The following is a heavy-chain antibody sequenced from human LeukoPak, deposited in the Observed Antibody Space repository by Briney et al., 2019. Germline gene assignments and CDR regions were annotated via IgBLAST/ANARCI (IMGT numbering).Heavy chain of an antibody. Sequence: GGSLRLSCTPSGFTVSGNYMSWVRQAPGKGLEWVSAISGSGGYTYYADSVKGRFTISRDNSKNTLYLHMDSLRAEDTALYYCAKGSSGYYFALLVWGQGTPVTVSS. J-gene: IGHJ4*02. CDR2: ISGSGGYT. CDR3: AKGSSGYYFALLV. V-gene: IGHV3-23*01. CDR1: GFTVSGNY. D-gene: IGHD3-22*01.